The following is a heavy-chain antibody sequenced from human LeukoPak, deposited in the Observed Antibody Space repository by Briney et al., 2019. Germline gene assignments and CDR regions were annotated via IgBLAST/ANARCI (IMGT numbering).Heavy chain of an antibody. Sequence: GGSLRLSCAASGFNFSSYGMHWVRQAPGKGLEWVAVIWFDGSNKYYADSVKGRFTISRDNSKNTLYLQMNSLRAEDTAVYYCARGLYSRQEREYFQHWGQGTLVTVSS. CDR2: IWFDGSNK. J-gene: IGHJ1*01. CDR1: GFNFSSYG. D-gene: IGHD1-1*01. V-gene: IGHV3-33*01. CDR3: ARGLYSRQEREYFQH.